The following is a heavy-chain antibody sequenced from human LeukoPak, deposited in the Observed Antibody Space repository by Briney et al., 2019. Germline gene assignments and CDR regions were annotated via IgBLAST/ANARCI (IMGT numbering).Heavy chain of an antibody. V-gene: IGHV1-18*01. CDR2: ISAYNGNT. CDR1: GYTFTSYG. D-gene: IGHD4-17*01. CDR3: ARVLTPPQDGDYAPYWYFDL. J-gene: IGHJ2*01. Sequence: ASVKVSCKASGYTFTSYGISWVRQAPGQGLEWMGWISAYNGNTNYAQKLQGRVTMTTDTSTSTAYMELRSLRSDDTALYYCARVLTPPQDGDYAPYWYFDLWGRGTLVTVSS.